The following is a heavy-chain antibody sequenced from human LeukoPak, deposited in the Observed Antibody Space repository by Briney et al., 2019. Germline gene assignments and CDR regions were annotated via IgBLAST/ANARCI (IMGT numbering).Heavy chain of an antibody. V-gene: IGHV3-7*01. J-gene: IGHJ6*02. D-gene: IGHD3-10*01. Sequence: GGSLRLSCAASGFTFSSYWMTWVRQAPGKGLEWVANIKQDGSVKYYVDSVKGRFTISRDNAKNSLYLQMNSLRAEDTAVYYCARAFTYEGSGTFYGMDVWGQGTTVTVSS. CDR1: GFTFSSYW. CDR3: ARAFTYEGSGTFYGMDV. CDR2: IKQDGSVK.